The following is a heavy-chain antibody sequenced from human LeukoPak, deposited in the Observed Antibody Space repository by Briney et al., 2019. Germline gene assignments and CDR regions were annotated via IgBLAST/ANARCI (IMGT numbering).Heavy chain of an antibody. CDR2: IYYSGST. D-gene: IGHD2-15*01. CDR1: GGSISSSSYY. J-gene: IGHJ4*02. V-gene: IGHV4-39*07. CDR3: ASRRLGYCSGGSCYSDRGYSYGYVV. Sequence: SETLSLTCTVSGGSISSSSYYWGWIRQPPGKGLEWIGSIYYSGSTYYNPSLKSRVTISVDTSKNQFSLKLSSVTAADTAVYYCASRRLGYCSGGSCYSDRGYSYGYVVWGQGTLVTVSS.